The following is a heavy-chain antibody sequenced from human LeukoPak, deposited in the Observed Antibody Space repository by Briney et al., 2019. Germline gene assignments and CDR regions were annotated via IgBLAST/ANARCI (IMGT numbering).Heavy chain of an antibody. CDR1: GYTFTTYW. CDR3: ARLGGDTYYFGSASYPNWYFDL. V-gene: IGHV5-51*01. D-gene: IGHD3-10*01. CDR2: IYPDDSET. Sequence: GESLKISCQASGYTFTTYWIGWVRQMPGKGLGCMGIIYPDDSETTYSPSFQGQVTISADKSFSTAYLQWSSLKASDTATYYCARLGGDTYYFGSASYPNWYFDLWGRGTLVTVSS. J-gene: IGHJ2*01.